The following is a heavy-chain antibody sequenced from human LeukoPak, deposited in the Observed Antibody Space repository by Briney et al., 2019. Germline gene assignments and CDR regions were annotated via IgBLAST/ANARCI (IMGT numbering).Heavy chain of an antibody. D-gene: IGHD2-2*01. CDR1: GFTFSYYG. CDR2: ISTDGSNK. Sequence: GGSLRLSCAASGFTFSYYGLHWVRQAPGKGLEWVALISTDGSNKDYADSAKGRFTISRDNSKNIVYLQMNSLRAEDTAVYYCAKDSSSSWFGGDSQWGQGTLVTVSS. J-gene: IGHJ4*02. CDR3: AKDSSSSWFGGDSQ. V-gene: IGHV3-30*18.